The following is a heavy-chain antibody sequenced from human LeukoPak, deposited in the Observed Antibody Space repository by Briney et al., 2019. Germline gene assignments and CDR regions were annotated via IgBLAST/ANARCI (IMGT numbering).Heavy chain of an antibody. CDR2: IKSKTDGGTT. CDR1: GFTFNNAW. D-gene: IGHD3-10*01. J-gene: IGHJ6*02. CDR3: ARDLPGAWYYYGSGSYHYYYGMDV. Sequence: GGSLRLSCAASGFTFNNAWMSWVRQAPGKGLEWVGRIKSKTDGGTTDYAAPVKGRFTISRDDSKNTLYLQMNSLKTEDTAVYYCARDLPGAWYYYGSGSYHYYYGMDVWGQGTTVTVSS. V-gene: IGHV3-15*01.